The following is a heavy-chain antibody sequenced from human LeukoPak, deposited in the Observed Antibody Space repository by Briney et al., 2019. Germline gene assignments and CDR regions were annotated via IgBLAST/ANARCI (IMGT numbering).Heavy chain of an antibody. CDR2: IFHRGST. V-gene: IGHV4-59*03. CDR1: NGSISYYY. Sequence: SETLSLTCTVSNGSISYYYWSWIRQSPWKGLEWIAYIFHRGSTDYNPSLKSRLTISVDTSKNQFSLKLNSVTAADTAVYFCARGGVLPRAFDAWGQGTLVTVSS. J-gene: IGHJ5*02. CDR3: ARGGVLPRAFDA. D-gene: IGHD3-16*01.